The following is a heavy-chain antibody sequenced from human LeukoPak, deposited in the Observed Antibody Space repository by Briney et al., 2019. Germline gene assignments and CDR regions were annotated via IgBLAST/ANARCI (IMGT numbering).Heavy chain of an antibody. Sequence: ASVKVSCKASGGTFSSYTISWVRQAPGQGLEWMGRIIPILGIANYAQKFQGRVTITADKSTSTAYMELSSLRSEDTAVYYCAMRYSGYDNPHQTDFDYWGQGTLVTVSS. V-gene: IGHV1-69*02. J-gene: IGHJ4*02. CDR2: IIPILGIA. CDR3: AMRYSGYDNPHQTDFDY. D-gene: IGHD5-12*01. CDR1: GGTFSSYT.